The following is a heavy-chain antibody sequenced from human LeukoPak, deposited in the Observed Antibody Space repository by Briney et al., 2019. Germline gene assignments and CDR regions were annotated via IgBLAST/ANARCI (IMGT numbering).Heavy chain of an antibody. CDR1: GYTFTGYY. CDR2: INPNSGGT. CDR3: ARLDRGSTSLIYGMDV. Sequence: LEASVKVSCKASGYTFTGYYMHWVRQAPGQGLEWMGWINPNSGGTNYAQKFQGGVTMTRDTSISTAYMELSRLRSDDTAVYYCARLDRGSTSLIYGMDVWGQGTTVTVSS. J-gene: IGHJ6*02. D-gene: IGHD2-2*01. V-gene: IGHV1-2*03.